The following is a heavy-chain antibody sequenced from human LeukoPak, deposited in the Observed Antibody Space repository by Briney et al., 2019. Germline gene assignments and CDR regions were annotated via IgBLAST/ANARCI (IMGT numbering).Heavy chain of an antibody. V-gene: IGHV4-39*01. J-gene: IGHJ4*02. CDR3: ARHRHPLGEWLLPYDY. CDR1: GGSISSSSYY. D-gene: IGHD3-3*01. Sequence: SETLSLTCTVSGGSISSSSYYWGWIRQPPGKGLEWIGSIYYSGSTYYNPSLKGRVTISVDTSKNQFSLKLSSVTAADTAVYYCARHRHPLGEWLLPYDYWGQGTLVTVSS. CDR2: IYYSGST.